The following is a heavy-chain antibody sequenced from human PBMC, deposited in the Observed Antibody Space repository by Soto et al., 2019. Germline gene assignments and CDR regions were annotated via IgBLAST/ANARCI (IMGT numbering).Heavy chain of an antibody. Sequence: GESLKISCKGSGYSFTSYWIGWVRQMPGKGLEWMGIIYPGDSDTRYSPSFQGQVTISADKSISTAYLQWSSLKASDTAVYYCARGPPSRSFFGVENYSYGMDVWGQGTAVTVSS. J-gene: IGHJ6*02. V-gene: IGHV5-51*01. CDR3: ARGPPSRSFFGVENYSYGMDV. CDR2: IYPGDSDT. CDR1: GYSFTSYW. D-gene: IGHD3-3*01.